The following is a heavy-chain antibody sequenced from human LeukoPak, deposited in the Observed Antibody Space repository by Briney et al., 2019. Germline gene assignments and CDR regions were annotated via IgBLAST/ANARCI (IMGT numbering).Heavy chain of an antibody. D-gene: IGHD2-2*01. V-gene: IGHV4-59*11. CDR3: ARALGYCSSTSCYFSPFDP. CDR2: IYYSGST. Sequence: SETLSLTCTVSGGSISSHYWSWIRQPPGKGLEWIGYIYYSGSTNYNPSLKSRVTISVDTSKNQFSLKLSSVTAADTAVYYCARALGYCSSTSCYFSPFDPWGQGTLDTVSS. CDR1: GGSISSHY. J-gene: IGHJ5*02.